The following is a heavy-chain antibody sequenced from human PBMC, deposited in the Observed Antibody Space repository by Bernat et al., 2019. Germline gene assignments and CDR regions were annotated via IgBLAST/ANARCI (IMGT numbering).Heavy chain of an antibody. V-gene: IGHV3-66*01. J-gene: IGHJ4*02. CDR1: GFTVSSNY. Sequence: EVQLVESGGGLVQPGGSLRLSCAVSGFTVSSNYMSWVRQAPGKGLEWVSVIYSSGSTYYADSVKGRFTISRDNSKNTLYLQMNSLRAEDTAVYYCAGDPLPCCLDYWGQGTLVTVSS. CDR3: AGDPLPCCLDY. D-gene: IGHD3-10*02. CDR2: IYSSGST.